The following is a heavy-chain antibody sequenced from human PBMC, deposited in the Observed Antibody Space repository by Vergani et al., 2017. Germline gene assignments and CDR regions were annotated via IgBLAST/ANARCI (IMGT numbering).Heavy chain of an antibody. CDR1: GFTVSSNY. J-gene: IGHJ6*02. Sequence: EVQLVESGGGLIQPGGSLRLSCAASGFTVSSNYMSWVRQAPGKGLEWVSVIYSGGSTYYADSVKGRFTISRDNSKNTLYLQMNRLRAEDTAVYYCARDHSTCGKYYYYYGMDVWGQGTTVTVSS. D-gene: IGHD2/OR15-2a*01. CDR2: IYSGGST. CDR3: ARDHSTCGKYYYYYGMDV. V-gene: IGHV3-53*01.